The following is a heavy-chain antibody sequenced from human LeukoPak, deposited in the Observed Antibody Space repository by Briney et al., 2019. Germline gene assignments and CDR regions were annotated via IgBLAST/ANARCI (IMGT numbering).Heavy chain of an antibody. CDR2: MSTSGSI. J-gene: IGHJ4*02. V-gene: IGHV3-48*02. Sequence: GGSRRLSCAASGFTLSIYTMNWVRQAPGKGLEWVSYMSTSGSISYADSVKGRFTISRDNAKNSLYLQMNSLKDEDTAVYYCARMIDYNYGYAFDYWGQGTLVTVSS. CDR1: GFTLSIYT. D-gene: IGHD5-18*01. CDR3: ARMIDYNYGYAFDY.